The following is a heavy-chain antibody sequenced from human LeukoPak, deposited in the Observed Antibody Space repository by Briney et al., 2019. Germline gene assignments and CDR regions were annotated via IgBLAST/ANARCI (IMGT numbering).Heavy chain of an antibody. Sequence: GGSLRLSCAASGFTVSTNYMSWVRQAPGKGLEWVSIIYADGTTFYADSMKRTFAISRDNSKNTLYLQMNSLRAEDTAVYYCARACSSTSCYASPVFDYWGQGTLVTVSS. J-gene: IGHJ4*02. CDR2: IYADGTT. CDR3: ARACSSTSCYASPVFDY. CDR1: GFTVSTNY. D-gene: IGHD2-2*01. V-gene: IGHV3-66*01.